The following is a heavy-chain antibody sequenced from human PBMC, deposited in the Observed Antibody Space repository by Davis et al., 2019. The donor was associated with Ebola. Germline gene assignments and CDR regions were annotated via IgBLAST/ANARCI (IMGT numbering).Heavy chain of an antibody. CDR3: VRDAIDGYNWSH. CDR2: INTNTGNP. Sequence: AASVKVSCKASGYNFTEYATNWVRQAPGQGLEWMGWINTNTGNPTYAQGFTGRFVFSLDTSVSMAYLQITSLRADDTAIYYCVRDAIDGYNWSHWGQGTLVTVSS. V-gene: IGHV7-4-1*04. CDR1: GYNFTEYA. J-gene: IGHJ4*02. D-gene: IGHD5-24*01.